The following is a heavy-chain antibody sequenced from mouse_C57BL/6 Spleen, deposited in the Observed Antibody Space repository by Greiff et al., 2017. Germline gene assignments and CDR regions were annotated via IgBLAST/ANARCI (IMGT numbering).Heavy chain of an antibody. CDR2: IHPSDSDT. V-gene: IGHV1-74*01. Sequence: VQLQQPGAELVKPGASVKVSCKASGYTFTSYWMHWVKQRPGQGLEWIGRIHPSDSDTNYNQKFKGKATLTVDKSSSTAYMQLSSLTSEDSAVYYCAIWEPGISYDYDAGFAYWGQGTLVTVSA. CDR1: GYTFTSYW. D-gene: IGHD2-4*01. J-gene: IGHJ3*01. CDR3: AIWEPGISYDYDAGFAY.